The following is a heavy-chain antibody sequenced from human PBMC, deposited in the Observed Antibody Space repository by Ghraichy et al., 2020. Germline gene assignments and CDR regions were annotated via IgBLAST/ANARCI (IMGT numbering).Heavy chain of an antibody. CDR3: ARHALSTSGGRDYDY. CDR2: IHYSGST. Sequence: SETLSLTCTVSGGPISGYYWSWIRQTPGKGLEWIGYIHYSGSTNYNPSFWGRVAMSVDTSRNHFSLHLNSVTAADTAVYFCARHALSTSGGRDYDYWGQGTLGTV. CDR1: GGPISGYY. J-gene: IGHJ4*02. V-gene: IGHV4-59*08. D-gene: IGHD1-1*01.